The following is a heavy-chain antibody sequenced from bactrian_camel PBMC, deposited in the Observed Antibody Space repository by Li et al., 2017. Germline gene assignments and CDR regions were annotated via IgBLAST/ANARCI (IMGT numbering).Heavy chain of an antibody. V-gene: IGHV3S40*01. CDR1: GFTFSSYY. CDR2: IDSGGGST. J-gene: IGHJ4*01. D-gene: IGHD2*01. Sequence: QLVESGGGLVQPGGSLRLSCAASGFTFSSYYMSWVRQAPGKGLEWVSGIDSGGGSTYYADSVKGRFTISRDNAKDTVYLQMNSLKPEDTALYSCEADARRGGYCPSFLHGPGTQVTVS.